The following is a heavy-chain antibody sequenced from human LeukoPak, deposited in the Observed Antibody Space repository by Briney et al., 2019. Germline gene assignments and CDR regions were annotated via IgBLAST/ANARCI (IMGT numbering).Heavy chain of an antibody. CDR3: AKDRSSSWTFDY. V-gene: IGHV3-30*18. D-gene: IGHD6-13*01. J-gene: IGHJ4*02. CDR2: ISYDGSNK. Sequence: GGSLRLSCAASGVTFSSYGMHWVRQAPGKGLEWVAIISYDGSNKYYADSVKGRFTISRDNSKNTLYLQMNSLRAEDTAVYYCAKDRSSSWTFDYWGQGTLVAVSS. CDR1: GVTFSSYG.